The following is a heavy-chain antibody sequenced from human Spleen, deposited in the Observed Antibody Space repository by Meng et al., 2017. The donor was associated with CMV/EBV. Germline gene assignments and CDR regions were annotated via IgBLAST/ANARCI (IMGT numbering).Heavy chain of an antibody. CDR2: IYHSGTS. Sequence: SETLSLTCTVAGGSISDYYWSWIRQPPGKGLEWIGFIYHSGTSNINPSLKYRVTMSVDTSKNQFSLRLSSVTAADTAVYYCARHCTSTSPLYYYCGMDVWGQGTTVTVSS. D-gene: IGHD2-2*01. CDR3: ARHCTSTSPLYYYCGMDV. V-gene: IGHV4-59*08. CDR1: GGSISDYY. J-gene: IGHJ6*02.